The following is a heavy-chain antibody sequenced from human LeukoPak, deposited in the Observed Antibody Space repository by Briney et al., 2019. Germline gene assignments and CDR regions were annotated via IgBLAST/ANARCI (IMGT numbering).Heavy chain of an antibody. J-gene: IGHJ1*01. CDR1: VGTFSSYA. CDR3: ARGEEYYYDSSGYYSVQH. CDR2: IIPILGIS. V-gene: IGHV1-69*04. D-gene: IGHD3-22*01. Sequence: SVKVSCKASVGTFSSYAISWVRQAPGQALEWMGRIIPILGISNYAQKFQGRVTITADKSTSTAYMELSSLRSEDTAVYYCARGEEYYYDSSGYYSVQHWGQGTLVTVSS.